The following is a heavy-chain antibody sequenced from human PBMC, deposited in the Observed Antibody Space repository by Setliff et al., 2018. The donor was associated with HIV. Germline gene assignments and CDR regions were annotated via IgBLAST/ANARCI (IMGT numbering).Heavy chain of an antibody. J-gene: IGHJ4*02. CDR1: GYTFTSYC. V-gene: IGHV1-69-2*01. CDR2: VNPEDVET. CDR3: ATLPDYYGSGSYHRDY. Sequence: GASVKVSCKAFGYTFTSYCIHWVRQAPGQGLEWMGRVNPEDVETIYAERFQGRVTMTEDTSTDTAYMELSSLRSEDTAVYYCATLPDYYGSGSYHRDYWGQGTLVTVSS. D-gene: IGHD3-10*01.